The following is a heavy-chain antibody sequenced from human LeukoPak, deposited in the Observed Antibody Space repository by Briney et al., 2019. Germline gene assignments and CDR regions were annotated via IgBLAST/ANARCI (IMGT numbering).Heavy chain of an antibody. CDR2: ISSTGNTI. Sequence: GGSLRLSCAVSGFIFSNYEMNWVRQAPGKGLEWVSYISSTGNTIYYAESVKGRFTISRADAKDSLYLQMNSLRAEDTAVYYCARERVSLVRGVIGYWGQGTLVTVSS. CDR1: GFIFSNYE. J-gene: IGHJ4*02. D-gene: IGHD3-10*01. V-gene: IGHV3-48*03. CDR3: ARERVSLVRGVIGY.